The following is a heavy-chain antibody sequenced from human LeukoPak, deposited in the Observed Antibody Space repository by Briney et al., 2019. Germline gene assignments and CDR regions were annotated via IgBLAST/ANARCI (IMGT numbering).Heavy chain of an antibody. D-gene: IGHD3-10*01. V-gene: IGHV4-30-2*01. CDR1: GGSISSGCYS. Sequence: SQTLSLTCAVSGGSISSGCYSWSWIRQPPGKGLEWIGYIYHSGSTYYNPSLKSRVTISVDRSKNQFSLKLSSVTAADTAVYYCAREGRFYSSGSYHDAFDIWSQGTMVTVSS. CDR3: AREGRFYSSGSYHDAFDI. CDR2: IYHSGST. J-gene: IGHJ3*02.